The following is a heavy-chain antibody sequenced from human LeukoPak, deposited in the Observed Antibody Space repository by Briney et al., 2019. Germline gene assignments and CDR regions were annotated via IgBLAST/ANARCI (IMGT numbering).Heavy chain of an antibody. V-gene: IGHV4-34*01. CDR2: INHSGST. J-gene: IGHJ4*02. Sequence: PSETLSLTCAVYGGSFSGYYWSWIRQPPGKGLEWIGEINHSGSTNYNPSLKSRVTISVDTSKNQFSLKLGSVTAADTAVYYCARRRRHCSGGSCYSWTYYFDYWGQGTLVTVSS. D-gene: IGHD2-15*01. CDR1: GGSFSGYY. CDR3: ARRRRHCSGGSCYSWTYYFDY.